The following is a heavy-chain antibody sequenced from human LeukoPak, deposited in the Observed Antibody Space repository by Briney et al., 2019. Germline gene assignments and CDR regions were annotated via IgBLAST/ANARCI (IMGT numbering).Heavy chain of an antibody. CDR3: AREAGDILTGYLDY. Sequence: GASVKVSCKASGYTFNSYGISRVRQAPGQGLEWMGWISAYNGNTNYAQKLQGRVTMTTDTSTSTAYMELRSLRSDDTAVYYCAREAGDILTGYLDYWGQGTLVTVSS. CDR2: ISAYNGNT. D-gene: IGHD3-9*01. V-gene: IGHV1-18*04. CDR1: GYTFNSYG. J-gene: IGHJ4*02.